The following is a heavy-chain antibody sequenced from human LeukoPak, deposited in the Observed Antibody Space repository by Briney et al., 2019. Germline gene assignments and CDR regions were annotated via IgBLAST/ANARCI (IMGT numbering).Heavy chain of an antibody. D-gene: IGHD3-3*01. J-gene: IGHJ4*02. CDR3: ARSTHRSDLFDY. CDR2: TSSSSSYT. CDR1: GFTFSDYH. Sequence: GGSLRLSCAASGFTFSDYHMSWIRQAPGEGLEWVSYTSSSSSYTNYADSVKGRFTISRDNAKNSLYLQMNSLRAEDTAVYYCARSTHRSDLFDYWGQGTLVTVSS. V-gene: IGHV3-11*06.